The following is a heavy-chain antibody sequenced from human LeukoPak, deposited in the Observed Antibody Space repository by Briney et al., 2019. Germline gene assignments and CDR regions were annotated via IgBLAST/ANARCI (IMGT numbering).Heavy chain of an antibody. V-gene: IGHV3-23*01. CDR2: MTISGGGT. Sequence: PGRSLRLSCAASGFTFSSYSMNWVRQAPGKGLEWVSSMTISGGGTYYADSVKGRFTISRDNSKNMLYLQMNSLRAEDTAVYYCAKGGHLYYARDYWGQGTLVTVSS. CDR3: AKGGHLYYARDY. CDR1: GFTFSSYS. J-gene: IGHJ4*02. D-gene: IGHD3-16*01.